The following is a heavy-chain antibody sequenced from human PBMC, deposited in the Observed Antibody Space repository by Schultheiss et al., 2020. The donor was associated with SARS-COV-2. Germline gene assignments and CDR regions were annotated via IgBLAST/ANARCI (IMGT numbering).Heavy chain of an antibody. Sequence: GGSLRLSCAASGFTFSSYAMSWVRQAPGKGLEWVAVISYDGNYKYYADSVKGRFTISRDDSKNTLYLQMNSLRAEDTAVYYCARGKSQARYDFWSGEPDWYFDLWGRGTLVTVSS. CDR3: ARGKSQARYDFWSGEPDWYFDL. D-gene: IGHD3-3*01. V-gene: IGHV3-30*04. J-gene: IGHJ2*01. CDR1: GFTFSSYA. CDR2: ISYDGNYK.